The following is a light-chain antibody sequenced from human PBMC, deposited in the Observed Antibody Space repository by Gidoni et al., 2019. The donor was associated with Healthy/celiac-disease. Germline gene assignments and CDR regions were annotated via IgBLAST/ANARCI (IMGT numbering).Light chain of an antibody. CDR3: QQDYNLPGT. CDR1: QSVSSIY. J-gene: IGKJ1*01. V-gene: IGKV3D-7*01. Sequence: PGERVTLSCRASQSVSSIYLTWYQQKPGQAPRLLIYGASTRATGIPARFSGSGSGTDFTLTISSLQPEDFAVYYCQQDYNLPGTFGQGTKVEIK. CDR2: GAS.